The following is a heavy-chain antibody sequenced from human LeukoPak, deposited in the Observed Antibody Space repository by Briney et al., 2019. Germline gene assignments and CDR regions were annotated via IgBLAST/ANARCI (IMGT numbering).Heavy chain of an antibody. CDR3: TSRGDSSGYYDY. CDR1: GFTFGAYG. Sequence: GGSLRLSCTASGFTFGAYGLTWVRQAPGKGLEWVGLIRSKANGGTTENAASVKGRFSISGDDSKSIAYLQMNSLKTEDTAVYYCTSRGDSSGYYDYWGQGTLVTVSS. CDR2: IRSKANGGTT. D-gene: IGHD3-22*01. V-gene: IGHV3-49*04. J-gene: IGHJ4*02.